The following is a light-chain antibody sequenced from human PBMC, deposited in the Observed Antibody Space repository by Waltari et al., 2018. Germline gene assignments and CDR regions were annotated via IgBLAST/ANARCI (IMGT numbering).Light chain of an antibody. J-gene: IGKJ2*01. CDR3: QQSHTMMYT. V-gene: IGKV1-39*01. CDR2: GAS. Sequence: IQLTQSPSPLSASVGDRVTITCRASQNIDTFLNWYQQRPGKAPKVLIYGASSLQSGVPSRFSGSGSGTHFTLTISSLQPDDFATYFCQQSHTMMYTFGQGTKLEIK. CDR1: QNIDTF.